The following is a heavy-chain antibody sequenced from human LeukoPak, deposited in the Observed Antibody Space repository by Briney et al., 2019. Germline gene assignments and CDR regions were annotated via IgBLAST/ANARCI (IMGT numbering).Heavy chain of an antibody. CDR3: ARRVAVPGSYYFDY. CDR2: IYYSGTT. J-gene: IGHJ4*02. V-gene: IGHV4-59*08. Sequence: PSETLSLTCTVSGXSISSYYWTWIRQPPGKGLEWIGFIYYSGTTKYNPSLESRVTLSLDTSKSQFSLRLNSVTAADTAVYYCARRVAVPGSYYFDYWSQGTLVTVSS. D-gene: IGHD2-2*01. CDR1: GXSISSYY.